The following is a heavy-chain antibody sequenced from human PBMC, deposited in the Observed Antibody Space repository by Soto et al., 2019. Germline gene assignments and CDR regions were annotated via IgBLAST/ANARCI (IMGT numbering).Heavy chain of an antibody. CDR1: GFTFSSYA. D-gene: IGHD3-16*01. V-gene: IGHV3-30-3*01. Sequence: QPGGSLRLSCAASGFTFSSYAMHWVRQAPGKGLEWVAVISYDGSNKYYADSVKGRFTISRDNSKNTLYLQMNSLRAEDTAVYYCARGGPPRYYYYGMDVWGQGTTVTVSS. CDR2: ISYDGSNK. J-gene: IGHJ6*02. CDR3: ARGGPPRYYYYGMDV.